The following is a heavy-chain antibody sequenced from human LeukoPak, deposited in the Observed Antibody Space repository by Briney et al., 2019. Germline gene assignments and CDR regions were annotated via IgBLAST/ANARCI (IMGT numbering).Heavy chain of an antibody. D-gene: IGHD6-6*01. CDR1: GFTFSSYA. CDR3: ARESFPLEYSSSGFDY. CDR2: ISYDGSNK. V-gene: IGHV3-30-3*01. Sequence: GGSLRLSCAASGFTFSSYAMSWVRQAPGKGLEWVAVISYDGSNKYYADSVKGRFTISRDNSKNTLYLQMNSLRAEDTAVYYCARESFPLEYSSSGFDYWGQGTLVTVSS. J-gene: IGHJ4*02.